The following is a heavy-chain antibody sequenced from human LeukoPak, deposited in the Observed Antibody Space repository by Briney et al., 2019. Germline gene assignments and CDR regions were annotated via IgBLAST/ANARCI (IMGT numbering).Heavy chain of an antibody. CDR1: GYSISSGYY. V-gene: IGHV4-38-2*02. J-gene: IGHJ3*02. Sequence: SETLSLTCTVSGYSISSGYYWGWIRQPPGKGLEWIGSIYHSGSTYYNPSLKSRVTISVDTSKNQFSLKLSSVTAADTAVYYCARDWRVSGRSNAFDIWGQGTMVTVSS. D-gene: IGHD3-10*01. CDR2: IYHSGST. CDR3: ARDWRVSGRSNAFDI.